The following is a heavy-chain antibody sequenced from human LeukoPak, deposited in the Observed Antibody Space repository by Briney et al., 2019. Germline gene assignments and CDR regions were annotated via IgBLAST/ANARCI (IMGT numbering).Heavy chain of an antibody. V-gene: IGHV1-2*02. CDR1: GYTFTNYD. Sequence: ASVKVSCKASGYTFTNYDFSWVRQAPGQGLEWMGWISTYSGSTNYAQKFQGRVTMTRDTSISTAYMELSRLRSDDTAVYYCARGGPYSGYDPEGFDPWGQGTLVTVSS. CDR2: ISTYSGST. J-gene: IGHJ5*02. CDR3: ARGGPYSGYDPEGFDP. D-gene: IGHD5-12*01.